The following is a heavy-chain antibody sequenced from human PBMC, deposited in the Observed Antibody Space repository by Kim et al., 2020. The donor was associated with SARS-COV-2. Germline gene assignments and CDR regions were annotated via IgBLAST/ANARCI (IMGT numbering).Heavy chain of an antibody. Sequence: GESLKISCKGSGYSFTSYWIGWVRQMPGKGLEWMGIIYPGDSDTRYSPSFQGQVTISADKSISTAYLQWSSLKASDTAMYYCARSKVRGVTGGLPGVVANYYGMDVWGQGTTVAVSS. CDR1: GYSFTSYW. D-gene: IGHD3-10*01. J-gene: IGHJ6*02. CDR2: IYPGDSDT. CDR3: ARSKVRGVTGGLPGVVANYYGMDV. V-gene: IGHV5-51*01.